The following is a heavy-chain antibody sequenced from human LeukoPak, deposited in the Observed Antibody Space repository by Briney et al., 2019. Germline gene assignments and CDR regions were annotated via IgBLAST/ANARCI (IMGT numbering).Heavy chain of an antibody. V-gene: IGHV3-30*18. CDR2: ISYDGSNK. D-gene: IGHD2-21*02. CDR1: GFTFSSYG. CDR3: AKGRTVLVTAGIFDY. Sequence: GGSLRLSCAASGFTFSSYGMHRVRQAPGKGLEWVAVISYDGSNKYYADSVKGRFTISRDNSKNTLYLQMNSLRAEDTAVYYCAKGRTVLVTAGIFDYWGQGTLVTVSS. J-gene: IGHJ4*02.